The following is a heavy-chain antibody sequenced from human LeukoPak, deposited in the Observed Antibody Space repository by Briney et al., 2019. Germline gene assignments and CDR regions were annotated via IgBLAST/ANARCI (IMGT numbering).Heavy chain of an antibody. J-gene: IGHJ1*01. CDR1: GGSISGYF. D-gene: IGHD3-16*02. Sequence: SETLSLTCTVSGGSISGYFWSWIRQPAGKGLEWIGRIYATGTTNYNPSLKSRVTMSVDTPKNQFSLNLTSVTAADTAVYYCAREGGGSNRCLDWGQGTLVTVSS. V-gene: IGHV4-4*07. CDR3: AREGGGSNRCLD. CDR2: IYATGTT.